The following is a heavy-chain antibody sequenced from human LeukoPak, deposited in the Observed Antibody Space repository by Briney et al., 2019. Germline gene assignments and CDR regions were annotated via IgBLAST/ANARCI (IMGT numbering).Heavy chain of an antibody. CDR1: GGTFSSYA. CDR2: IIPIFGTA. J-gene: IGHJ6*03. Sequence: GSSVKVSCKASGGTFSSYAISWVRQAPGQGLEWMGGIIPIFGTANYAQKFQGRVTITTDESTSTAYMELSSLRSEDKALYYCARIVDTGSAEGLVGYMDVWGKGTTVTVSS. D-gene: IGHD5-18*01. CDR3: ARIVDTGSAEGLVGYMDV. V-gene: IGHV1-69*05.